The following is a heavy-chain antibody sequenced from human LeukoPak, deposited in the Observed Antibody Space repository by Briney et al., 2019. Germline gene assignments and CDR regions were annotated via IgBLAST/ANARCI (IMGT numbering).Heavy chain of an antibody. CDR3: EYSGYAKAFDY. V-gene: IGHV3-23*01. CDR1: GFTFSSYG. J-gene: IGHJ4*02. D-gene: IGHD5-12*01. Sequence: GGSLRLSCAASGFTFSSYGMHWVRQAPGKGLEWVSAISGSGGSTYYADSVKGRFTISRDNSKNTLYLQMNSLRAEDTAVYYCEYSGYAKAFDYWGQGTLVTVSS. CDR2: ISGSGGST.